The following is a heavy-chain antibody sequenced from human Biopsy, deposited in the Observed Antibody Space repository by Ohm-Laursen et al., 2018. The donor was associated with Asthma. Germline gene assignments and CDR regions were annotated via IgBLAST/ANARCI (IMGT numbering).Heavy chain of an antibody. CDR1: GFTFSDYY. D-gene: IGHD6-13*01. V-gene: IGHV3-11*01. J-gene: IGHJ4*02. CDR2: ISSSGSTI. CDR3: ARDRGIAAAGTEFDY. Sequence: SLRLSCTASGFTFSDYYMSWIRQAPGKGLEWVSCISSSGSTIYYADSVKGRFTISRDNAKNSLYLQMNSLRAEDTAVYYCARDRGIAAAGTEFDYWGQGTLVTVSS.